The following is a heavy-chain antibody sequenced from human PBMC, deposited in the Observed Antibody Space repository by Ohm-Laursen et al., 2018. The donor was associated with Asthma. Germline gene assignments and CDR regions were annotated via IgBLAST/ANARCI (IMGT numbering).Heavy chain of an antibody. CDR2: VFYSGST. CDR3: ARGRGFGYGIDY. J-gene: IGHJ4*02. CDR1: GASVSSGGHY. V-gene: IGHV4-61*08. D-gene: IGHD5-18*01. Sequence: SETLSLTCLVSGASVSSGGHYWSWIRQPPGKGLEWIGHVFYSGSTLYNPSLMSRVTISEDTSKNQFSLTLSSVTAADTAIYYCARGRGFGYGIDYWGQGTLVTISS.